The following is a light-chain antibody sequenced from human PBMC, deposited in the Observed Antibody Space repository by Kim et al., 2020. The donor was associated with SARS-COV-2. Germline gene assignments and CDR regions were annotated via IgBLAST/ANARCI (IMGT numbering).Light chain of an antibody. V-gene: IGKV1-39*01. CDR3: QQSHSNPLLT. CDR1: QSICTY. J-gene: IGKJ4*01. Sequence: DIQMTPSPSSLAASVGDRVTIACRASQSICTYLNWYQQKPGKAPKLLIYAASTLQSGVPSRFSGSGSGTDFTLTITSLQPEGFATYYCQQSHSNPLLTFGGGTKVDIK. CDR2: AAS.